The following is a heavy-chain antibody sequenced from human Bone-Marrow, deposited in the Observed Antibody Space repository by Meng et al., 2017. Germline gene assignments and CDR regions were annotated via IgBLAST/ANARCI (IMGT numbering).Heavy chain of an antibody. CDR1: GYSFTSYW. Sequence: GESLKISCKGSGYSFTSYWIGWVRQMPGKGLEWVGIIYPGDSDTRYSPSFQGQVTISADKSISTAYLQWSSLKASDTAMYYCARLGSTRWLPNWFDPWGQGTLVTVSS. D-gene: IGHD5-24*01. CDR3: ARLGSTRWLPNWFDP. J-gene: IGHJ5*02. CDR2: IYPGDSDT. V-gene: IGHV5-51*01.